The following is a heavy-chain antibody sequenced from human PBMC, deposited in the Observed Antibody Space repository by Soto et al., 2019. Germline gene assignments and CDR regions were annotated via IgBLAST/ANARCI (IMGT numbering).Heavy chain of an antibody. Sequence: EVQLVESGGGLVQPGRSLRLSCAASGFTFDDYAMHWVRQAPGKGLEWVAGIGWNNGSIGYADSVKGRFTISRDNAKNSLYLQMNSLRAEDTALYYCAKDYFGSGSCCDYWGQGTLVTVSS. CDR1: GFTFDDYA. V-gene: IGHV3-9*01. J-gene: IGHJ4*02. CDR3: AKDYFGSGSCCDY. D-gene: IGHD3-10*01. CDR2: IGWNNGSI.